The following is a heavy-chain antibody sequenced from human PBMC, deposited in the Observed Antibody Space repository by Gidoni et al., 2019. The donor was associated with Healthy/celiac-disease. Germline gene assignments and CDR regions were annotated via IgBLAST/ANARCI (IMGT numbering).Heavy chain of an antibody. V-gene: IGHV4-59*01. CDR3: ARGAYCSGGSCFLFDY. CDR2: IYYSGST. D-gene: IGHD2-15*01. Sequence: QVQLQESGPGLVKPSATLSLTCTVPGGSISSYYWSWIRQPPGKGLEWIGYIYYSGSTNYNPSLKSRVTISVDTSKNQFSLKLSSVTAADTAVYYCARGAYCSGGSCFLFDYWGQGTLVTVSS. CDR1: GGSISSYY. J-gene: IGHJ4*02.